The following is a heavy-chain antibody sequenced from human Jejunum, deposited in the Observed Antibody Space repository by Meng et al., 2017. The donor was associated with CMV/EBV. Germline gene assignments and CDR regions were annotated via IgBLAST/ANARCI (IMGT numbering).Heavy chain of an antibody. J-gene: IGHJ4*02. CDR3: AKDRSALAATSHFDY. Sequence: EVQLLEVGGGLVQPGGSLRLSCAASGFNFSNDAMSWVRQAPGKGLEWVSTIKDEAYYIDSVKGRFTISRDNARTTLYLQMNSPGAEDTAVYYCAKDRSALAATSHFDYWGQGILVTVSS. CDR2: IKDEA. D-gene: IGHD2-15*01. V-gene: IGHV3-23*01. CDR1: GFNFSNDA.